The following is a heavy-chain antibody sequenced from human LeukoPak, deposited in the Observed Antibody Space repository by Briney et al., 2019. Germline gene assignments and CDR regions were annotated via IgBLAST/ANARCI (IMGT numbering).Heavy chain of an antibody. J-gene: IGHJ4*02. CDR3: ARVPTYYYDSFGYADY. D-gene: IGHD3-22*01. Sequence: SETLSLTCTVSGGSISSSTYYWAWLRQPPGKGLEWIGTIYYSGSTYYNPSLKSRVTISVATSKNQFSLKMSSVTAADTAVYHCARVPTYYYDSFGYADYWGQGTLVTVSS. V-gene: IGHV4-39*07. CDR2: IYYSGST. CDR1: GGSISSSTYY.